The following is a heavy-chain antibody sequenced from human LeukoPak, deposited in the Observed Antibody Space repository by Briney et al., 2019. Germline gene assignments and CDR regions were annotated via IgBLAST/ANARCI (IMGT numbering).Heavy chain of an antibody. CDR1: GGSISSVRYY. CDR2: ILYGGST. Sequence: SSETLSLTCTVSGGSISSVRYYWGWIRQPPGKGLEWIGTILYGGSTYYNPSLKSRVSVAVDRSKNQFSLKLTSVTAADTAFYFCARQSVTAMLFGFDYWGQGTLVAVPS. D-gene: IGHD2-21*02. V-gene: IGHV4-39*01. J-gene: IGHJ4*02. CDR3: ARQSVTAMLFGFDY.